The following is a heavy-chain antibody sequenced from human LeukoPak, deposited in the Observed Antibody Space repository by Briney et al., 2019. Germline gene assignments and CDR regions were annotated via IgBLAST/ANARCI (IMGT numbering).Heavy chain of an antibody. V-gene: IGHV3-9*01. CDR2: ISWNSGSI. CDR3: AKEPRGSSSRLIYFDY. CDR1: GFTFDDYA. Sequence: AGGSLRLSCAASGFTFDDYAMHWVRQAPGKGLEWVSGISWNSGSIGYADSVKGRFTISRDNSKNTLYLHMSSLRAEDTAVYYCAKEPRGSSSRLIYFDYWGQGTLVTVSS. J-gene: IGHJ4*02. D-gene: IGHD6-13*01.